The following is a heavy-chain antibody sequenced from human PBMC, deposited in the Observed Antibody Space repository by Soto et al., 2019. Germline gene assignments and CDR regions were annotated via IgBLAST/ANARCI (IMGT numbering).Heavy chain of an antibody. J-gene: IGHJ4*01. CDR2: IIPIFGTA. D-gene: IGHD1-26*01. CDR1: GGTFISYA. CDR3: ARFYGGELAPAFYY. Sequence: GASVKVSCKASGGTFISYAISWVRQAPGQGLEWMGGIIPIFGTANYAQKFQGRVTITADESTSTAYMELSSLRSEDTAVYYCARFYGGELAPAFYYRAQGTLVTVSA. V-gene: IGHV1-69*13.